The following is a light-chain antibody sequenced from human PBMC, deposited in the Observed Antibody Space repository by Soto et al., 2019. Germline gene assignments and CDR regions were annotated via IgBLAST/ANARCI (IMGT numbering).Light chain of an antibody. Sequence: DIQMTQSPSTLSGSVGDRVTITCRASQTISSWLAWYQQKPGKAPKLLIYKASTLKSGVPSTFSGRGSGTDFTLTISCLQSEDFATYYCQQYYSYPPTFGLGTKGDIK. CDR1: QTISSW. CDR3: QQYYSYPPT. CDR2: KAS. V-gene: IGKV1-5*03. J-gene: IGKJ1*01.